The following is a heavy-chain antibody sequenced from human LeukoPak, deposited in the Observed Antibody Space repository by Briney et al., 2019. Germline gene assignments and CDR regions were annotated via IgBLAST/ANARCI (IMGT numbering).Heavy chain of an antibody. J-gene: IGHJ4*02. CDR2: ISGRGGST. CDR3: AKGGGRDGLYCSGGSCYY. V-gene: IGHV3-23*01. Sequence: GGSLRLSCTASGFTFSSCAMSWVRQAPGKGLEWVSAISGRGGSTYYADSVKGRFTISRDNSKNTLYLQMNSLRAEDTAVYYCAKGGGRDGLYCSGGSCYYWGQGTLVTVSS. CDR1: GFTFSSCA. D-gene: IGHD2-15*01.